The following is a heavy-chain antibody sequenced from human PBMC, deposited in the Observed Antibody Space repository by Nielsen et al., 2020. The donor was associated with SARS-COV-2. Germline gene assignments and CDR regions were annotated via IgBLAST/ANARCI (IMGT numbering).Heavy chain of an antibody. J-gene: IGHJ6*02. CDR3: ARSKGYCSSSSCYYAEDEVGVYFYYHMDV. D-gene: IGHD2-2*01. CDR2: IYPGDSDT. CDR1: GYSFTSYW. V-gene: IGHV5-51*01. Sequence: GESLKISCKGSGYSFTSYWIGWVRQMPGKGLEWMGIIYPGDSDTRYSPSFQGQVTISADKSISTAYLQWSSLKASDTAMYYCARSKGYCSSSSCYYAEDEVGVYFYYHMDVWGQGTTVTVSS.